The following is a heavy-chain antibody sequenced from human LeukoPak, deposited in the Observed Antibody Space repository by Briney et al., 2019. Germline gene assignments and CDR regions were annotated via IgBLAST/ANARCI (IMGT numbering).Heavy chain of an antibody. Sequence: PGGSLRLSCAASGFTFSSYAMSWVRQAPGKGLEWVSAISGSGGSTYYADSVKGRFTISRDNSKNTLYLQMNSLRAEDTAVYYCAKDLRPNAGYCSSTSCPGDYFDYWGQGTLVTVSS. CDR2: ISGSGGST. V-gene: IGHV3-23*01. D-gene: IGHD2-2*01. J-gene: IGHJ4*02. CDR3: AKDLRPNAGYCSSTSCPGDYFDY. CDR1: GFTFSSYA.